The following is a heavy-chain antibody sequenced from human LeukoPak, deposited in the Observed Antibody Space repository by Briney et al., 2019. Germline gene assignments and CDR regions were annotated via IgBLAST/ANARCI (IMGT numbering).Heavy chain of an antibody. Sequence: RGSLTLSCAASGFTYSSYGMTWVRQAPGKGLEWVSGISGSGSRTDYADSVKGRFTISRDNAKNTLYLQMNSLRAEDTAAYYCAKGSREWELLDAFDIWGQGTMVTVSS. V-gene: IGHV3-23*01. CDR3: AKGSREWELLDAFDI. CDR2: ISGSGSRT. J-gene: IGHJ3*02. D-gene: IGHD1-26*01. CDR1: GFTYSSYG.